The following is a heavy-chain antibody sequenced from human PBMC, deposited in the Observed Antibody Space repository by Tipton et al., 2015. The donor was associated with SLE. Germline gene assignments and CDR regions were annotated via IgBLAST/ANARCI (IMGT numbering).Heavy chain of an antibody. CDR2: IYYSGST. V-gene: IGHV4-39*07. CDR3: ARGISDAFDI. D-gene: IGHD2-15*01. CDR1: GGSISSNSYY. J-gene: IGHJ3*02. Sequence: TLSLTCIVSGGSISSNSYYWGWIHQPPGKGLEWIGSIYYSGSTYYNPSLKSRVTISVDTSKNQFSLKLSSVTAADTAVYYCARGISDAFDIWGQGTMVTVSS.